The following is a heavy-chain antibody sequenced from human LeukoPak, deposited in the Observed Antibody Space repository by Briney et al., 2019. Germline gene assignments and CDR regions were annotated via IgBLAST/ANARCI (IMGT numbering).Heavy chain of an antibody. Sequence: GGLVKVSCKASGYTFTSYGISWVRQAPGQGLEWMGWINPNSGGTNYAQKFQGWVTMTRDTSISTAYMELSRLRSDDTAVYYCARSRGVLTAYYFDYWGQGTLVTVSS. D-gene: IGHD3-10*01. V-gene: IGHV1-2*04. J-gene: IGHJ4*02. CDR2: INPNSGGT. CDR1: GYTFTSYG. CDR3: ARSRGVLTAYYFDY.